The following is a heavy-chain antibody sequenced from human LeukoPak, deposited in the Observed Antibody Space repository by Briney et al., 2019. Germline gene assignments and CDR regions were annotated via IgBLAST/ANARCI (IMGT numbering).Heavy chain of an antibody. CDR3: VGVVPAAHNWFDP. V-gene: IGHV3-23*01. CDR1: GFTFSSYA. J-gene: IGHJ5*02. Sequence: GGSLRLSCAASGFTFSSYAMSWVRQAPGKGLEWVSAISGSGGSTYYPGSVKGRFTISRDNAKNTLYLQMNSLRAEDTAVYYCVGVVPAAHNWFDPWGQGTLVTVSS. D-gene: IGHD2-2*01. CDR2: ISGSGGST.